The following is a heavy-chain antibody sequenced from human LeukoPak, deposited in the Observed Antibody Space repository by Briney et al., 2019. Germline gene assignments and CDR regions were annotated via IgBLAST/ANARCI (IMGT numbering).Heavy chain of an antibody. CDR3: ARESRDGYNYSDY. V-gene: IGHV4-59*01. J-gene: IGHJ4*02. D-gene: IGHD5-24*01. CDR2: IYYSGST. CDR1: GGSISSYY. Sequence: PSETLSLTCTVSGGSISSYYWSWIRQPPGKGLEWIGYIYYSGSTNYNPSLKSRVTISVDTSKNQFSLKLSSVTAADTAVYYCARESRDGYNYSDYWGQGTLVTVSS.